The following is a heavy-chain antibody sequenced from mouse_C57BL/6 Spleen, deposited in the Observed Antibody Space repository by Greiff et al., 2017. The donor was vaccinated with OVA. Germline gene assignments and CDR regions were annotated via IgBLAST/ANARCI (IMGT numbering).Heavy chain of an antibody. D-gene: IGHD4-1*01. V-gene: IGHV1-64*01. Sequence: QVQLQQPGAELVKPGASVKLSCKASGYTFTSYWMHWVKQRPGQGLEWIGMIHPNSGSTNYNETFKSKATLTVDKSSSTAYMQLSSLTSEDSAVYYGARGRTGPMDYWGQGTAVTVAS. CDR2: IHPNSGST. CDR1: GYTFTSYW. CDR3: ARGRTGPMDY. J-gene: IGHJ4*01.